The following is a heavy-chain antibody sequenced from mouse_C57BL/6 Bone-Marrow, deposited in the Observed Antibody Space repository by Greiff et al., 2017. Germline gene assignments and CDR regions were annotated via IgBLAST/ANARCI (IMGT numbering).Heavy chain of an antibody. CDR3: AQGPYYSNTWFAY. J-gene: IGHJ3*01. Sequence: EVKLQQSGPELVKPGASVKMSCKASGYTFTDYNMHWVKQSHGKSLEWIGYINPNNGGTSYNQKFKGKATLTVNKTSSTAYMELRSLTSEDSAVYYCAQGPYYSNTWFAYWGQGTLVTVSA. D-gene: IGHD2-5*01. V-gene: IGHV1-22*01. CDR1: GYTFTDYN. CDR2: INPNNGGT.